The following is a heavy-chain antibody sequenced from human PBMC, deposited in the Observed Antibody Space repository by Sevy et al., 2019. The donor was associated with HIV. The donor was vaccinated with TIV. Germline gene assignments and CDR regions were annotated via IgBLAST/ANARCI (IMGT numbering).Heavy chain of an antibody. V-gene: IGHV3-53*01. CDR1: EFTVTSNY. CDR2: IYSDGRT. D-gene: IGHD3-22*01. CDR3: ARGRSNSSAYQGGFDY. Sequence: WGSLRLSCAASEFTVTSNYMSWVRQAPGKGLEWVSIIYSDGRTFYADSVKGRFTISRDSSKNTLFLQMNSLRDEDMAVYYCARGRSNSSAYQGGFDYWGQGTLVTVSS. J-gene: IGHJ4*02.